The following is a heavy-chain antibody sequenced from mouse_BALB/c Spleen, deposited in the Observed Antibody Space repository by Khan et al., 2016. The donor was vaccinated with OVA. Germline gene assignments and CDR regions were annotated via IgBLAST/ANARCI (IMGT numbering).Heavy chain of an antibody. Sequence: EVQLVESGGDFVRPGGSLKLSCAASGFTFSTYGMSWVRQTPDKRLEWVATINTGGAYTYYPDSVKGRITISRDNAKNTLYLQLSSLTSEDTAIYYCARLAYYYNSEGFAYWGQGTLVTVSA. V-gene: IGHV5-6*01. CDR1: GFTFSTYG. CDR3: ARLAYYYNSEGFAY. D-gene: IGHD1-1*01. CDR2: INTGGAYT. J-gene: IGHJ3*01.